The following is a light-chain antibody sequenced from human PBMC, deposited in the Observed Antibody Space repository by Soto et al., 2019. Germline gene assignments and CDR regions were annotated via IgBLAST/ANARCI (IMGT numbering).Light chain of an antibody. V-gene: IGKV1-8*01. CDR2: AAS. CDR1: QGIGTY. J-gene: IGKJ1*01. CDR3: QQYYTYPRT. Sequence: AIRMTQSPSSLSASIGDRVTITCRASQGIGTYLAWYQQKPGKAPNLLIYAASILESGVPSRFSSSGSGSDFTLTISNLQSEDFATYYCQQYYTYPRTFGQGTKVEIK.